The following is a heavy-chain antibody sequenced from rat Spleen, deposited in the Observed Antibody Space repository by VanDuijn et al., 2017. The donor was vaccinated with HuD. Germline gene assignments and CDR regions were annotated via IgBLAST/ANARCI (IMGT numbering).Heavy chain of an antibody. D-gene: IGHD1-4*01. CDR3: ARQDRGWFAY. CDR1: GFTFSDYY. CDR2: ISYEGSST. J-gene: IGHJ3*01. V-gene: IGHV5-22*01. Sequence: EVQLVESGGGLVQPGRSLKLSCAASGFTFSDYYMAWVRQAPKKGLEWVASISYEGSSTYYGDSVKGRFTISRDNAKSTLYLQMNSLRSEDTATYYCARQDRGWFAYWGQGTLVTVSS.